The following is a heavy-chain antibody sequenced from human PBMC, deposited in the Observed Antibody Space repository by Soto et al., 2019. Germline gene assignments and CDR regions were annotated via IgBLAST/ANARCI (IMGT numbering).Heavy chain of an antibody. CDR3: ARARGYSYADDAFDI. CDR1: GGSIISGGYS. Sequence: SETLSLTCAVSGGSIISGGYSWIWIRQPPGKGLEWIGYIYHSGSTYYNPSLKSRVTISVDRSKNQFSLKLSSVTAADTAVYYCARARGYSYADDAFDIWGQGTMVTVSS. CDR2: IYHSGST. D-gene: IGHD5-18*01. J-gene: IGHJ3*02. V-gene: IGHV4-30-2*01.